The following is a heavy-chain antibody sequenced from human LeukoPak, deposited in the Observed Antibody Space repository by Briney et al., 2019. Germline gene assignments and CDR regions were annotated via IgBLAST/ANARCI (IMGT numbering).Heavy chain of an antibody. CDR2: IYYSGST. J-gene: IGHJ5*02. CDR3: ARGAGLRNWFDP. CDR1: GGSISSGDYY. V-gene: IGHV4-30-4*08. D-gene: IGHD6-13*01. Sequence: SETLSLTCSFSGGSISSGDYYWSWIRQPPGKGLEWIGYIYYSGSTYYNPSLKSRVTISVDTSKNQFSLKLSSVTAADTAVYYCARGAGLRNWFDPWGQGTLVTVSS.